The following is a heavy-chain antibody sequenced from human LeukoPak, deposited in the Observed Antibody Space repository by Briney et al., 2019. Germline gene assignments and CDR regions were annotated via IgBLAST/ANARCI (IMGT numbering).Heavy chain of an antibody. Sequence: ASVKVSCKASGYTFTSYDFNWVRQATGQRPEWMGWMSPNSGDTGYAQKFQDRVTMTRNTFMSTAYMELSSLRSDDTAVYYCARGPPNWGYDYWGPGTLVTVSS. CDR1: GYTFTSYD. CDR2: MSPNSGDT. J-gene: IGHJ4*02. D-gene: IGHD7-27*01. CDR3: ARGPPNWGYDY. V-gene: IGHV1-8*01.